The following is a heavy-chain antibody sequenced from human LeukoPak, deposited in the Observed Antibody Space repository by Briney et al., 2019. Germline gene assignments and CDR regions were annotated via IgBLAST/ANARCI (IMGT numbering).Heavy chain of an antibody. V-gene: IGHV3-7*01. Sequence: GGSLRLSCAASGFTFSSYWMSWVRQAPGKGLEWVANIKQDGSEKYYVDSVKGRFTISRDNAKNSLYLQMNSLRAEDTAVYYCARERPDYYDSSGLDYWGQGTLVTVSS. CDR1: GFTFSSYW. CDR2: IKQDGSEK. CDR3: ARERPDYYDSSGLDY. J-gene: IGHJ4*02. D-gene: IGHD3-22*01.